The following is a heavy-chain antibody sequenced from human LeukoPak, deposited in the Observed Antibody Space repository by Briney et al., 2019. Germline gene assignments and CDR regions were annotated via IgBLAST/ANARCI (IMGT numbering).Heavy chain of an antibody. Sequence: GGSLRLSCAASGFTFSSYSMNWVRQAPGKGLEWVSSISSSSSYIYYTDSVKGRFTISRDNAKNSLYLQMNSLRAEDTAVYYCARGRIAAAGEIDYWGQGTLVTVSS. CDR2: ISSSSSYI. D-gene: IGHD6-13*01. CDR3: ARGRIAAAGEIDY. J-gene: IGHJ4*02. CDR1: GFTFSSYS. V-gene: IGHV3-21*01.